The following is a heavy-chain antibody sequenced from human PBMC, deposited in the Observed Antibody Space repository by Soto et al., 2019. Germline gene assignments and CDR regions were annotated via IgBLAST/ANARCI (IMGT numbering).Heavy chain of an antibody. CDR1: GFSLSNPRMG. Sequence: SGPALGTPAETLTLTCTVCGFSLSNPRMGVSWIRQPPGKALEWLAHIFSNDEKSYSTSRKSRLTISRDTSKRQVVLTMTNMDPVDTATYYCARIQRISMVVVSKPYFDYWGQGALVTV. V-gene: IGHV2-26*01. CDR3: ARIQRISMVVVSKPYFDY. D-gene: IGHD3-22*01. J-gene: IGHJ4*02. CDR2: IFSNDEK.